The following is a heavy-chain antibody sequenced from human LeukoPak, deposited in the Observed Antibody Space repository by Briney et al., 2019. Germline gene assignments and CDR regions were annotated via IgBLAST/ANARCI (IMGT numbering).Heavy chain of an antibody. J-gene: IGHJ5*02. V-gene: IGHV4-4*07. CDR2: INTSGST. CDR1: GGSISSYY. CDR3: AREGGDPRWLDP. Sequence: SEALSLTCTVSGGSISSYYWTWIRQSAGKGLEWIGRINTSGSTNYNPSLRSRVTMSVNTSKNQFSLNLTSVTAADTAVYSCAREGGDPRWLDPWGQGTLVTVSS. D-gene: IGHD6-25*01.